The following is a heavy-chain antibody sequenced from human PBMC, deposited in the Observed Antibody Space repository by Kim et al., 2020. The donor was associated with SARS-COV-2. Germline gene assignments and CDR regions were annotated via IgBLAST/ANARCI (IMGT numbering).Heavy chain of an antibody. CDR3: AREEYNWNYDSRTGYYYYYGMDV. CDR1: GDSVSSNSAA. V-gene: IGHV6-1*01. CDR2: TYYRSKWYN. Sequence: SQTLSLTCAISGDSVSSNSAAWNWIRQSPSRGLEWLGRTYYRSKWYNDYAVSVKSRITINPDTSKNQFSLQLNSVTPEDTAVYYCAREEYNWNYDSRTGYYYYYGMDVWGQGTTVTVSS. J-gene: IGHJ6*02. D-gene: IGHD1-7*01.